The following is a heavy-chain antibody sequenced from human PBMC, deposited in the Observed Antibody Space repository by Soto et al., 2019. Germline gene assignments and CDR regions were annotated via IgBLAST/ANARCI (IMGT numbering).Heavy chain of an antibody. Sequence: ASVKASCTDSGYTFTGYYMHCVRQAPKQGLEWMGWINPNSGGTNYAQKFQGWVTMTRDTSISTAYMELSRLRSDDTAVYYCARDSGYGSGSYYPYYYYYYYMDVWGKGTTVTVSS. J-gene: IGHJ6*03. CDR3: ARDSGYGSGSYYPYYYYYYYMDV. V-gene: IGHV1-2*04. CDR1: GYTFTGYY. D-gene: IGHD3-10*01. CDR2: INPNSGGT.